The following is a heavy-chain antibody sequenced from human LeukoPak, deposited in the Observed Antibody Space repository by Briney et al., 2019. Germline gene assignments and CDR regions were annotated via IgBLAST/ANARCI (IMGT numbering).Heavy chain of an antibody. CDR1: GFTFSSYG. Sequence: GRSLRLSCAASGFTFSSYGMHWVRQAPGKGLEWVAVISYDGSNKYYADSVKGRFTISKDNSKNTLYLQMNSLRAEDTAVYYCAITAMDVSYMDAWGKGTTVTVSS. V-gene: IGHV3-30*03. CDR3: AITAMDVSYMDA. J-gene: IGHJ6*04. D-gene: IGHD5-18*01. CDR2: ISYDGSNK.